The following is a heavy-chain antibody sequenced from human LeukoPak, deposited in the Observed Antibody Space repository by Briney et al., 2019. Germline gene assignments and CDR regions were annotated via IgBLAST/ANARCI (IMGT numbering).Heavy chain of an antibody. CDR1: GGSFSGYY. CDR3: ARGLPPYYYDSSGYYSAFDI. J-gene: IGHJ3*02. V-gene: IGHV4-34*01. D-gene: IGHD3-22*01. CDR2: INHSGST. Sequence: SETLSLTCAVYGGSFSGYYWSWIRQPPGKGLEWIGEINHSGSTNYNPSLKSRVTISVDTSKNQFSLKLSSVTAADTAVYYCARGLPPYYYDSSGYYSAFDIWGQGTMVTVSS.